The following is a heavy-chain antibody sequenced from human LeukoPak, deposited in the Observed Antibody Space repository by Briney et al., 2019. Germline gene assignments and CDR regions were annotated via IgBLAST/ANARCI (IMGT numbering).Heavy chain of an antibody. CDR1: GFTLSSHW. CDR2: IKPDGSER. CDR3: ARGARGFDY. J-gene: IGHJ4*02. D-gene: IGHD3-16*01. V-gene: IGHV3-7*04. Sequence: TGGSLRLSCAASGFTLSSHWTTWVRQAPGKGLECVANIKPDGSERHYVDSVKGRFTISRDNAKNSLYLQVNSLRVEDTAVYYCARGARGFDYWGQGTLVTVSS.